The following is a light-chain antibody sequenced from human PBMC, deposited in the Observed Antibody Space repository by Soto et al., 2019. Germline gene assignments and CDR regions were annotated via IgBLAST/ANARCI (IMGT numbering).Light chain of an antibody. CDR3: QQRSNWPSIT. V-gene: IGKV3-11*01. CDR1: QSVSSSY. Sequence: EIGLTQSPGTLSLSPGERATLSCRASQSVSSSYLAWYQQKPGQAPRLLIYDASNRATGIPARFSGSGSGTDFTLTISSLEPEDFAVYYCQQRSNWPSITFGQGTRLEI. CDR2: DAS. J-gene: IGKJ5*01.